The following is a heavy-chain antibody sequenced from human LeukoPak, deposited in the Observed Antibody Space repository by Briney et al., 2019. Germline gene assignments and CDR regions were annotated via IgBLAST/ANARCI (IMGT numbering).Heavy chain of an antibody. Sequence: PGGSLRLSCAASGFTFSGYWMTWVRQAPGKGLEWVANIKEDGGEGYYVDSVKGRFTISRDNAKNSLYLQMNSLRAEDTAVYYCAGGGGSKYSSSWSGKYYFDYWGQGTLVTVSS. CDR2: IKEDGGEG. V-gene: IGHV3-7*01. J-gene: IGHJ4*02. CDR3: AGGGGSKYSSSWSGKYYFDY. D-gene: IGHD6-13*01. CDR1: GFTFSGYW.